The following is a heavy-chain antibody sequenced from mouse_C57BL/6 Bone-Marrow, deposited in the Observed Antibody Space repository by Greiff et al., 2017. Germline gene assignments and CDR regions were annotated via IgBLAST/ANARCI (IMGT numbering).Heavy chain of an antibody. V-gene: IGHV14-2*01. CDR1: GFNIKDYY. D-gene: IGHD1-1*01. CDR3: AHYYGSPHWYCDV. J-gene: IGHJ1*03. CDR2: IDPEDGET. Sequence: VQLKQSGAELVKPGASVKLSCTASGFNIKDYYMHWVKQRTEQGLEWIGRIDPEDGETKYAPKFQGKATITADTSSNTAYLQLSSLTSEDTAVYYCAHYYGSPHWYCDVWGTGTTVTVAS.